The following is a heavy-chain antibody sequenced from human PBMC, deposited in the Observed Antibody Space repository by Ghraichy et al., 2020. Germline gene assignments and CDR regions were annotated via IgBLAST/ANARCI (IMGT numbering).Heavy chain of an antibody. J-gene: IGHJ1*01. Sequence: SETLSLTCTVSGGSISSYYCSWIRQPAGKGLEWIGRIYTSGSTNYNPSLKSRVTMSVDTSKNQFSLKLSSVTAADTAVYYCASSISVVVAAGAEYFQHWGQGTLVTVSS. CDR3: ASSISVVVAAGAEYFQH. D-gene: IGHD2-15*01. CDR1: GGSISSYY. CDR2: IYTSGST. V-gene: IGHV4-4*07.